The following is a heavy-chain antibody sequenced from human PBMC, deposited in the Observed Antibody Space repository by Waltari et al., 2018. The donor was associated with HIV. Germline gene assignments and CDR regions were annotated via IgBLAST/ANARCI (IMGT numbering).Heavy chain of an antibody. V-gene: IGHV3-33*01. CDR1: GFTFSNFA. Sequence: VQLVESGGGGVQPRRCPILSCAVSGFTFSNFAMPWVRQAPGKGLEWVACIWYDGNNKYYAASVKGRFTISRDNSKNTLYLQMNSLRVEDTAVYYCARGGYYYDISGYYHYWGQGTLVTVSS. J-gene: IGHJ4*02. D-gene: IGHD3-22*01. CDR2: IWYDGNNK. CDR3: ARGGYYYDISGYYHY.